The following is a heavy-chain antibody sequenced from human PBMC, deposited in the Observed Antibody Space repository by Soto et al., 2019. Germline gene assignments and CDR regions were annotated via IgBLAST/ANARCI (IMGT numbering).Heavy chain of an antibody. CDR3: ARQGGATSDYFDY. CDR2: ISYDGSNK. CDR1: GFTFSSYA. V-gene: IGHV3-30-3*01. Sequence: GGSLRLSCAASGFTFSSYAIHWVRQAPGKGLEWVAVISYDGSNKYYADSVKGRFTISRDNSKNTLYLQMNSLRAEDTAVYYCARQGGATSDYFDYWGQGTLVTVSS. D-gene: IGHD1-26*01. J-gene: IGHJ4*02.